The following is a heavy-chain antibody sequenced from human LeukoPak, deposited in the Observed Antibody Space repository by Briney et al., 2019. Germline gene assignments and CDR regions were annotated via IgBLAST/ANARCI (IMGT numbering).Heavy chain of an antibody. J-gene: IGHJ4*02. Sequence: GGSLRLSCAASGFIFSDYVMHWVRQAPGKGLEWAVVKYYADSVKGRFTISRDNSKKTLYLQMNNLTAEDTAVYYCARPLDSSGYYYVNYFDYWGQGTLVTVSS. CDR1: GFIFSDYV. CDR3: ARPLDSSGYYYVNYFDY. D-gene: IGHD3-22*01. V-gene: IGHV3-30*04. CDR2: K.